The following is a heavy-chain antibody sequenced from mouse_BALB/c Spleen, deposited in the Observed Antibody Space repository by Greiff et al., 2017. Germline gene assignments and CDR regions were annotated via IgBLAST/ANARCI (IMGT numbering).Heavy chain of an antibody. Sequence: EVKVVESGGGLVQPGGSLNLSCAASGFDFSRYWMSWARQAPGKGQEWIGEINPGSSTINYTPSLKDKFIISRDNAKNTLYLQMSKVRSEDTALYYCARLGYYGAYAMDYWGQGTSVTVSS. D-gene: IGHD1-1*01. CDR1: GFDFSRYW. J-gene: IGHJ4*01. V-gene: IGHV4-2*02. CDR3: ARLGYYGAYAMDY. CDR2: INPGSSTI.